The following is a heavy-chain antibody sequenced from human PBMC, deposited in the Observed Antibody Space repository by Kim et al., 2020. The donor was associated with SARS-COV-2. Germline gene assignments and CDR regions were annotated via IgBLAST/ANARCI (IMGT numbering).Heavy chain of an antibody. J-gene: IGHJ6*02. CDR2: ISSSSSYT. CDR3: ARGHYDFWSGHTYGMDV. V-gene: IGHV3-11*06. CDR1: GFTFSDYY. Sequence: GGSLRLSCAASGFTFSDYYMSWIRQAPGKGLEWVSYISSSSSYTNYADSVKGRFTISRDNAKNSLYLQMNSLRAEDTAVYYCARGHYDFWSGHTYGMDVWGQGTTVTVSS. D-gene: IGHD3-3*01.